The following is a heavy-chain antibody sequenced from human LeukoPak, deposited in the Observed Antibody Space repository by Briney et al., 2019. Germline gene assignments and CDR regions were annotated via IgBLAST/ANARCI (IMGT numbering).Heavy chain of an antibody. J-gene: IGHJ4*02. CDR2: ISGGGGTT. D-gene: IGHD6-19*01. CDR3: AKGGSGWYKYDC. CDR1: GFTFSSYA. Sequence: PGGSLRLSCAASGFTFSSYAMSWVRQAPGKGLEWVSAISGGGGTTYYADSVKGRFTLSRDNSKNTLYLQMDSLRAEDTAVYYCAKGGSGWYKYDCWGQGTLVSVSS. V-gene: IGHV3-23*01.